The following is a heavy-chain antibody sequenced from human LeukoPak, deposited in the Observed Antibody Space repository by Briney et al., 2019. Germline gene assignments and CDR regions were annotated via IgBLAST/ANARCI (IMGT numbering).Heavy chain of an antibody. Sequence: PGGSLRLSCAASGFTFSSYWMSWVRQAPGKGLEWVANIKQDGSEKYYVDSVKSRFTISRVNAKNSLYLQMNSLRAEDTAVYYCARAGSSWYYFDYWGQGTLVTVSS. CDR2: IKQDGSEK. J-gene: IGHJ4*02. CDR1: GFTFSSYW. D-gene: IGHD6-13*01. V-gene: IGHV3-7*01. CDR3: ARAGSSWYYFDY.